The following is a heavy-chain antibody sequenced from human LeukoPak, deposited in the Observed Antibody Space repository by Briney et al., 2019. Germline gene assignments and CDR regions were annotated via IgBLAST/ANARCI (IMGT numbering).Heavy chain of an antibody. Sequence: PSETLSLTCTVSGGSISSRSYYWGWIRQPPGKGLEWIGSLYYTGTTYYNPSLKSRVTISIDTSKNQFSLKVNFVTAADTAVYYCARDWRVGASDYWGQGTLVTVS. V-gene: IGHV4-39*07. CDR2: LYYTGTT. CDR3: ARDWRVGASDY. J-gene: IGHJ4*02. CDR1: GGSISSRSYY. D-gene: IGHD1-26*01.